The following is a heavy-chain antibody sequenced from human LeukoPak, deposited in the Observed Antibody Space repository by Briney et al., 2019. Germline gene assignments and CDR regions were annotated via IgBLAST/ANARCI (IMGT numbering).Heavy chain of an antibody. D-gene: IGHD6-13*01. Sequence: PGRSLRLSCEASGFTFSTYGMHWVRQAPGKGLEWVALMSYDGSDKSYADSVKGRFTISRDNSKSTLYLQMDSLRGDDAAVYYCAKAVGSIGWSFDYWGQGTLVTVSS. V-gene: IGHV3-30*18. CDR1: GFTFSTYG. J-gene: IGHJ4*02. CDR2: MSYDGSDK. CDR3: AKAVGSIGWSFDY.